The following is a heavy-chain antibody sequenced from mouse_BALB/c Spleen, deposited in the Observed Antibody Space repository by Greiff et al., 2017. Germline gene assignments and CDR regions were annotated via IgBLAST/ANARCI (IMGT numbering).Heavy chain of an antibody. Sequence: EVKLMESGGGLVQPGGSLRLSCATSGFTFTDYYMSWVRQPPGKALEWLGFIRNKANGYTTEYSASVKGRFTISRDNSQSILYLQMNTLRAEDSATYYCARDRYYGNYWYFDVWGAGTTVTVSS. J-gene: IGHJ1*01. D-gene: IGHD2-1*01. CDR3: ARDRYYGNYWYFDV. CDR2: IRNKANGYTT. CDR1: GFTFTDYY. V-gene: IGHV7-3*02.